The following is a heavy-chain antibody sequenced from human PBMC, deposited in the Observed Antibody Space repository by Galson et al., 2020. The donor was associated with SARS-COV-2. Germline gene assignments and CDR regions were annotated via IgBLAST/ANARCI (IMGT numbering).Heavy chain of an antibody. J-gene: IGHJ2*01. Sequence: GESLKISCEASEIGFRYSWMSWVRQAPGKGLEWVGRIKSKDGGETTDYAAPVRGRFITSRDDSRETRYLQMNSLTTEDTGVYYCAKVRGGGAYDFDTWGRGTLVTVSS. V-gene: IGHV3-15*01. CDR3: AKVRGGGAYDFDT. CDR2: IKSKDGGETT. CDR1: EIGFRYSW. D-gene: IGHD3-16*01.